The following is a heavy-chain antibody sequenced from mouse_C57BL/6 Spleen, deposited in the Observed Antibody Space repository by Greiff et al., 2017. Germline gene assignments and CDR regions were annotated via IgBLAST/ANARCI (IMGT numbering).Heavy chain of an antibody. J-gene: IGHJ4*01. V-gene: IGHV1-81*01. CDR1: GYTFTSYG. CDR2: IYPRSGNT. Sequence: QVQLKESGAELARPGASVKLSCKASGYTFTSYGISWVKQRTGQGLEWIGEIYPRSGNTYYNEKFKGKATLTADKSSSTAYMELRSLTSEDSAVYFCAIYYDYDEAFGDYWGQGTSVTVSS. D-gene: IGHD2-4*01. CDR3: AIYYDYDEAFGDY.